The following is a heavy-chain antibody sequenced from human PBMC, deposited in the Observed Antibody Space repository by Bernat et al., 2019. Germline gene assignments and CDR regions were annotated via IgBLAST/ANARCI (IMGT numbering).Heavy chain of an antibody. CDR1: GFTFSSYG. Sequence: QVQLVESGGGVVQPGRSLRLSCAASGFTFSSYGMHWVRQAPGKGLEWVAVISNDGRNKYYADYVQARFSISRDDSENTLYLQMDSLKSEDTAVYYCVRDGAALYYYHGMDVWGRGTTVTVSS. J-gene: IGHJ6*02. V-gene: IGHV3-30*03. CDR2: ISNDGRNK. CDR3: VRDGAALYYYHGMDV. D-gene: IGHD6-25*01.